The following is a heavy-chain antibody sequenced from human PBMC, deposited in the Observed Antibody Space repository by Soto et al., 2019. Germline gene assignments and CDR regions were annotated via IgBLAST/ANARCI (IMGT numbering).Heavy chain of an antibody. CDR1: GFTFSSYA. CDR3: AREGPNSSSWYWKYFQH. J-gene: IGHJ1*01. D-gene: IGHD6-13*01. V-gene: IGHV3-23*01. CDR2: ISGSGGST. Sequence: GGSLRLSCAASGFTFSSYAMSWVRQAPGKGLEWVSAISGSGGSTYYADSVKGRFTISRDNSKNTLYLQMNSLRAEDTAVYYCAREGPNSSSWYWKYFQHWGQGTLVTVSS.